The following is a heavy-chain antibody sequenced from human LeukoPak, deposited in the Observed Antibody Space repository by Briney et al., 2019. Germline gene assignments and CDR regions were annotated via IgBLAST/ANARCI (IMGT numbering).Heavy chain of an antibody. V-gene: IGHV3-21*01. CDR2: ISSSSSYI. D-gene: IGHD3-22*01. CDR3: ARDYVGYYYDSSGYRYFDL. Sequence: GGSLRLSCAASGFTVSRNYMTWVRQAPGKGLEWVSSISSSSSYIYYADSVKGRFTISRDNAKNSLYLQMNSLRAEDTAVYYCARDYVGYYYDSSGYRYFDLWGRGTLVTVSS. CDR1: GFTVSRNY. J-gene: IGHJ2*01.